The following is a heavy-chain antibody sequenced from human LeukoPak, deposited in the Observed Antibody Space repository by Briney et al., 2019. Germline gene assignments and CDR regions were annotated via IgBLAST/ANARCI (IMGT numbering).Heavy chain of an antibody. D-gene: IGHD6-6*01. CDR1: GFTFSGYA. CDR2: FSYGGSKQ. CDR3: ATQIKYFSSPYIPCGH. Sequence: GGSLTLSCAASGFTFSGYAVHWVRQAPGKGLQWVAAFSYGGSKQYYAGSVKGRFTISRDNSKDTLYLQMNGLRPEDTALYYCATQIKYFSSPYIPCGHWGQGSRVTVSS. J-gene: IGHJ4*02. V-gene: IGHV3-30*04.